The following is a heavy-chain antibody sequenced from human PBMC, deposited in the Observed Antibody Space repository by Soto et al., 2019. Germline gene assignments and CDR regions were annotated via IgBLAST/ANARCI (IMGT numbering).Heavy chain of an antibody. CDR2: IYWNDDK. CDR1: GFSLSTSGVG. CDR3: ARITANCSSTSCYVWFDP. D-gene: IGHD2-2*01. Sequence: QITLKESGPTLVKPTQTLTLTCTFSGFSLSTSGVGVGWIRQPPGKALEWLALIYWNDDKRYSPSLKSRLTITKDTSKNQVVLTMTNMDPVDTATYYCARITANCSSTSCYVWFDPWGQGTLVTVSS. J-gene: IGHJ5*02. V-gene: IGHV2-5*01.